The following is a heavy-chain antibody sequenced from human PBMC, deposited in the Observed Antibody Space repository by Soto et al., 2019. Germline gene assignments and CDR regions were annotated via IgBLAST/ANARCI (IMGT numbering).Heavy chain of an antibody. D-gene: IGHD3-22*01. CDR1: GFAISRAYY. J-gene: IGHJ4*02. V-gene: IGHV4-38-2*01. CDR2: VSYSGST. Sequence: SETLSLTCGVSGFAISRAYYWGWIRPTPGKGLEWIGSVSYSGSTFYNAFLQSRVTISIDTSKNHFSLRLTSATAADTALYYCARYYFDGSGYYYGYFDYWGQGALVTV. CDR3: ARYYFDGSGYYYGYFDY.